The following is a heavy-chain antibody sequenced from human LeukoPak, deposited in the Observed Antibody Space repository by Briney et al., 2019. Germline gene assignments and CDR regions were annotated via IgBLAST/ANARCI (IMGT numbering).Heavy chain of an antibody. J-gene: IGHJ4*02. V-gene: IGHV3-7*01. CDR3: VRGLFYFDS. CDR1: GFTFSSYA. CDR2: INEDEGEK. Sequence: GGSLRLSCAASGFTFSSYAMHWVRQAPGKGLEWMANINEDEGEKYYVDSVRGRFTISRDNAKNSLYLHMNNLRAEDTAVYFCVRGLFYFDSWGQGTLVTVSS.